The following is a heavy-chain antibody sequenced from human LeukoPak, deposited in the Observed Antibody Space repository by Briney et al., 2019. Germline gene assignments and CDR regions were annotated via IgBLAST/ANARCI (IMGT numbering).Heavy chain of an antibody. J-gene: IGHJ6*02. CDR1: GGSISSGSYY. Sequence: SETLSLTCTVSGGSISSGSYYWSWIRQPAGKGLEWIGRIYTSGSTNYNPSLKSRVTISVDTSKNQFSLKLSSVTAADTAVYYCARDRCSSTSCYLAYYYYSMDVWGQGTTVTVSS. CDR3: ARDRCSSTSCYLAYYYYSMDV. V-gene: IGHV4-61*02. CDR2: IYTSGST. D-gene: IGHD2-2*01.